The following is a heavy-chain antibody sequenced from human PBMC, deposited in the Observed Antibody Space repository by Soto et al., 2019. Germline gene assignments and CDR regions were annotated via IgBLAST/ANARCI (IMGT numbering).Heavy chain of an antibody. CDR3: ARDRGRTYYDFWSGPLYYYYGMDV. V-gene: IGHV4-30-4*01. CDR2: IYYSGIT. D-gene: IGHD3-3*01. Sequence: SLTCTVSGGSISSGDYYWSWIRQPPGKGLEWIGYIYYSGITYYNPSLKSRVTISVDTSKNQFSLKLSSVTAADTAVYYCARDRGRTYYDFWSGPLYYYYGMDVWGQGTTVTVSS. J-gene: IGHJ6*02. CDR1: GGSISSGDYY.